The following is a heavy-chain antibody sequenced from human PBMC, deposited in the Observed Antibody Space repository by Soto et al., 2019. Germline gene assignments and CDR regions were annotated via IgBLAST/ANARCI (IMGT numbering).Heavy chain of an antibody. Sequence: QVQLQESGPGLVEPSETLSLTCTVSGASVSSGSYFWSWIRQPPGKGLEWIAYIYSSGSTNYNPSLKSRVTISVDTSKNQFSLRLSSVTAADTAVYYCARGPRTGVGGGDYWVQGTLVTVSS. CDR3: ARGPRTGVGGGDY. CDR1: GASVSSGSYF. J-gene: IGHJ4*02. CDR2: IYSSGST. V-gene: IGHV4-61*01. D-gene: IGHD7-27*01.